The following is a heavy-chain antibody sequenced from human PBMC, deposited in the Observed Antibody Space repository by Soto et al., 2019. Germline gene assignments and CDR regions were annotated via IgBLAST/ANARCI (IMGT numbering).Heavy chain of an antibody. D-gene: IGHD6-6*01. CDR3: ARLEYSSSSRAFDY. Sequence: SETLSLTCTVSGGSISSYYWSWIRQPPGKGLEWIGYIYYSGSTNYNPSLKSRVTISVDTSKNQFSLKLSSVTAADTAVYYCARLEYSSSSRAFDYWGQGTLVTVSS. J-gene: IGHJ4*02. CDR1: GGSISSYY. CDR2: IYYSGST. V-gene: IGHV4-59*08.